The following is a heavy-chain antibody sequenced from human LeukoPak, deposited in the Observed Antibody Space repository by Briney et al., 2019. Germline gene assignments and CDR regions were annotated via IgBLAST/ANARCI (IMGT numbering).Heavy chain of an antibody. CDR1: GFTFSSYS. Sequence: GGSLRLSCAASGFTFSSYSMNWVRQAPGKGLEWVSSISSSSSYIYYADSVKGRFTISRDNAKNSLYLQMNSLRAEDTAVYYCARLKRGYLDAFDIWGQGTMVTVSS. D-gene: IGHD2-15*01. CDR2: ISSSSSYI. CDR3: ARLKRGYLDAFDI. J-gene: IGHJ3*02. V-gene: IGHV3-21*01.